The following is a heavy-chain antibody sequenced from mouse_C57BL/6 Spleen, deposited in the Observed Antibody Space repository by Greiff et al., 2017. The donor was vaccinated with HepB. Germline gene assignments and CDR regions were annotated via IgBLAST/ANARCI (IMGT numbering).Heavy chain of an antibody. D-gene: IGHD1-1*01. J-gene: IGHJ4*01. CDR1: GYSITSGYY. CDR2: ISYDGSN. V-gene: IGHV3-6*01. CDR3: ARETTVVANYAMDY. Sequence: EVKLMESGPGLVKPSQSLSLTCSVTGYSITSGYYWNWIRKFPGNKLEWMGYISYDGSNNYNPSLKNRISITRDTSKNRFFLKLNSVTTEDTATYYCARETTVVANYAMDYWGQGTSVTVSS.